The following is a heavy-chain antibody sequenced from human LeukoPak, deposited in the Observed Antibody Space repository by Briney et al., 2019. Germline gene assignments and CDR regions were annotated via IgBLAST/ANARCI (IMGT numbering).Heavy chain of an antibody. D-gene: IGHD4-23*01. CDR2: INPNSGDT. V-gene: IGHV1-2*02. CDR3: ARDLRGNSMFFDY. Sequence: GASVKVSCKASGCTFTDDYVHWVRQAPGQGLEWMGWINPNSGDTHYPQRFQGRVTLTSDTSISTAYMELSRLSPDDTAFYYCARDLRGNSMFFDYWGQGTLVTVSS. J-gene: IGHJ4*02. CDR1: GCTFTDDY.